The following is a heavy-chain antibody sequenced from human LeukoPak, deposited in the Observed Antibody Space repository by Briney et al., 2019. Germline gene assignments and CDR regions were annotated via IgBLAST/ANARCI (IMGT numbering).Heavy chain of an antibody. CDR1: GFTVSSNY. V-gene: IGHV3-66*01. J-gene: IGHJ6*02. CDR3: ARELTPDYYYYYGMDV. CDR2: IYSGGST. Sequence: GGSLRLSCAASGFTVSSNYMSWVRKAPGKGLAWVSVIYSGGSTYYADSVKGRFTISRDNSKNTLYLQMNSLRAEDTAVYYCARELTPDYYYYYGMDVWGQGTTVTVSS.